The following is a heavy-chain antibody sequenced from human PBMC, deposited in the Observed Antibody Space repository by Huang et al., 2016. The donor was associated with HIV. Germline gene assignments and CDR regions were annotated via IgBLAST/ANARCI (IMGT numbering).Heavy chain of an antibody. CDR1: GYTFTDSN. CDR3: ARDWSFGSSTSPAD. Sequence: QVQLVQSGAEVKNPGASVRVSCKASGYTFTDSNIHWVRQAPGQGLEGMGWMNPKRGGTIYAQRFQGRITMTRDTTISTVHMDLRRIQSDDTAVYFCARDWSFGSSTSPADWGQGTLVTVSS. CDR2: MNPKRGGT. D-gene: IGHD6-6*01. V-gene: IGHV1-2*02. J-gene: IGHJ4*02.